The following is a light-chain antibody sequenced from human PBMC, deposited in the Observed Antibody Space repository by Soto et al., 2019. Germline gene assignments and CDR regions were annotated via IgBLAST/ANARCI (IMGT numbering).Light chain of an antibody. J-gene: IGKJ5*01. CDR1: QTISSW. Sequence: DIQMTQSPSTLSGSVGDSVTIXXRSSQTISSWLAWYQQKPGKAPKLXXYSASSLQSGVPSRFSGSGSGTDFTLTISSLQPEDYATYYCQQANSLPPITFGQGTRLEIK. V-gene: IGKV1-12*01. CDR2: SAS. CDR3: QQANSLPPIT.